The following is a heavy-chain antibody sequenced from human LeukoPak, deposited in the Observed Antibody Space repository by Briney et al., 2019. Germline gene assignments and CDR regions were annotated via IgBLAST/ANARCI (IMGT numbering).Heavy chain of an antibody. Sequence: PGGSLRLSCTVSGFTFSSYAMSWVRQAPGKGLEWVSAISGSGGSTYYADSVKGRFTISRDNSKNTLYLQMNSLRAEDTAVYYCAKDGGVWFGESNDYWGQGTLVTVSS. CDR1: GFTFSSYA. V-gene: IGHV3-23*01. CDR2: ISGSGGST. CDR3: AKDGGVWFGESNDY. D-gene: IGHD3-10*01. J-gene: IGHJ4*02.